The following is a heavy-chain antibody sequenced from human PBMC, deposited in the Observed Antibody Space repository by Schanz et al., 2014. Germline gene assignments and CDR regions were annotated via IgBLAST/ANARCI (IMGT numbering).Heavy chain of an antibody. CDR3: AKIERNED. D-gene: IGHD1-1*01. J-gene: IGHJ4*02. V-gene: IGHV3-23*04. Sequence: EVQLVESGGGLVKPGGFLRLSCAASGFTFSTHAMHWVRQAPGKGLEWVSTIGTSGGTNYAESVKGRFTISRDNSKNTLYLQMNSLRAEDTAVYFCAKIERNEDWGQGTLVTVSS. CDR2: IGTSGGT. CDR1: GFTFSTHA.